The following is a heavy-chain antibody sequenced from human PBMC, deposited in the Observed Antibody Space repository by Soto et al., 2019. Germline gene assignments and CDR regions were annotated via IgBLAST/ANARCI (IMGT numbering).Heavy chain of an antibody. Sequence: EVQLVESGGGLVQPGGSLRLSCAASEFTFSSYWMGWVRQAPGKGLEWVANIKQDGSEKYYVDSVKGRFTISRDNAKNSLYMQMDGLRDEDTAVYHCARVGAFAWFDPWGQGTLVTVSS. CDR1: EFTFSSYW. CDR3: ARVGAFAWFDP. CDR2: IKQDGSEK. V-gene: IGHV3-7*01. D-gene: IGHD4-17*01. J-gene: IGHJ5*02.